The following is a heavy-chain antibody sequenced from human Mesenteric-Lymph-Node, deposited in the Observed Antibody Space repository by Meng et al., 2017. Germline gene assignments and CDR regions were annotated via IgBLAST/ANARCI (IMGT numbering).Heavy chain of an antibody. V-gene: IGHV1-69*04. CDR3: AREWPLASWRLDY. CDR1: GGTFSSYT. Sequence: SVKVSCKASGGTFSSYTISWVRQAPGQGLEWMGRIIPILGIANYAQKFQGRVTITADKSTSTAYMELRSLRSDDTAVYYCAREWPLASWRLDYWGQGTLVTVSS. D-gene: IGHD2-2*01. J-gene: IGHJ4*02. CDR2: IIPILGIA.